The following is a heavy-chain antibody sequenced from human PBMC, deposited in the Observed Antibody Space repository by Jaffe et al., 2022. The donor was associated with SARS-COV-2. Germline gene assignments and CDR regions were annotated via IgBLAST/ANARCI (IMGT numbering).Heavy chain of an antibody. D-gene: IGHD5-18*01. Sequence: QVQLVESGGGVVQPGRSLRLSCAASGFTFSTFGMHWVRQAPGKGLEWVAVIWYDGSNEYYADSVKGRFTISRDNTNYMVYLQMNSVRADDTAVYYCARDGGCGYNFGSCFDYWGQGTLVTVSS. J-gene: IGHJ4*02. CDR1: GFTFSTFG. CDR3: ARDGGCGYNFGSCFDY. CDR2: IWYDGSNE. V-gene: IGHV3-33*01.